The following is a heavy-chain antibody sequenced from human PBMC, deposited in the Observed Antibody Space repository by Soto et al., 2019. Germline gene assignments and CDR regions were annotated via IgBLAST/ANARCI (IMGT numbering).Heavy chain of an antibody. Sequence: EVQLVESGGDLVQRGGSLRLSCVASGFTFSVYSMNWVRQAPGKGLEWFSYITSDTKTIKYPDSVKGRFTISRDNAKNSVYLQMNSLRDEDTAVYYCARSVEGHFDYWGQGTVVTVSS. V-gene: IGHV3-48*02. CDR3: ARSVEGHFDY. CDR1: GFTFSVYS. D-gene: IGHD6-19*01. CDR2: ITSDTKTI. J-gene: IGHJ4*02.